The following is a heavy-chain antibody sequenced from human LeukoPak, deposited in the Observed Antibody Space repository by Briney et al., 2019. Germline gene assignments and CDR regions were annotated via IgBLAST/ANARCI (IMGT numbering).Heavy chain of an antibody. CDR2: IWYDGSNK. J-gene: IGHJ4*02. CDR1: GFTFSSYG. V-gene: IGHV3-33*01. D-gene: IGHD3-22*01. CDR3: ARAHYCDSSGYFDY. Sequence: GGSLRLSCAASGFTFSSYGMHWVRQAPGKGLEWVAVIWYDGSNKYCADSVKGRFTISRDNSKNTLYLQMNSLRAEDTAVYYCARAHYCDSSGYFDYWGQGTLVTVSS.